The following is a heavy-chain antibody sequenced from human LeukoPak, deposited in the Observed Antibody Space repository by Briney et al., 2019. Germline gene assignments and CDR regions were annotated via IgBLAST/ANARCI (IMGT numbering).Heavy chain of an antibody. CDR2: INPNSGGT. D-gene: IGHD6-13*01. CDR3: ARYFLDGEYSSRPLNWFDP. V-gene: IGHV1-2*02. J-gene: IGHJ5*02. CDR1: GYTFTSYY. Sequence: ASVKVSCKASGYTFTSYYMLWVRQAPGQGLEWMGWINPNSGGTNYAQKFQGRVTMTRDTSISTAYMELSRLRSDDTAVYYCARYFLDGEYSSRPLNWFDPWGQGTLVTVSS.